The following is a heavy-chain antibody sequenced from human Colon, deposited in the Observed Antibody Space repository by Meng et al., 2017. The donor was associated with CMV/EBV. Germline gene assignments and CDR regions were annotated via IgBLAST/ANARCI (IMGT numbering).Heavy chain of an antibody. D-gene: IGHD3-3*01. V-gene: IGHV4-39*07. CDR3: ARATLTIFGVVIPPHWFDP. J-gene: IGHJ5*02. CDR2: IYYSGST. Sequence: HLPRQESGPGLVKPSETLSPTCTVSGGSISSSSYYWGWIRQPPGKGLEWIGSIYYSGSTYYNPSLKSRVTISVDTSKNQFSLKLSSVTAADTAVYYCARATLTIFGVVIPPHWFDPWGQGTLVTVAS. CDR1: GGSISSSSYY.